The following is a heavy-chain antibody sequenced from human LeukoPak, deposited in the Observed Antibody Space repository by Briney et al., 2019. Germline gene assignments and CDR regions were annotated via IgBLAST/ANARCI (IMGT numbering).Heavy chain of an antibody. J-gene: IGHJ5*02. CDR1: GYTFTSYD. D-gene: IGHD6-13*01. CDR2: MNPNSGNT. CDR3: ARGSHTSSWYSLLRRPPFDP. V-gene: IGHV1-8*01. Sequence: ASVKVSCKASGYTFTSYDINWVRQATGQGLEWMGWMNPNSGNTVYAQKFQGRVTLTRNTSISTAYLQLSSLRSEDTALYYCARGSHTSSWYSLLRRPPFDPWGQGTLVTVSS.